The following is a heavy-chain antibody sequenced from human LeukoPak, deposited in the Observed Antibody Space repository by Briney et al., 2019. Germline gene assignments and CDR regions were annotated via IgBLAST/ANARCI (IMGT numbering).Heavy chain of an antibody. D-gene: IGHD5-18*01. Sequence: GRSLRLSCAAPGFTFSSYGMHWVRQAPGKGLEWVAVIWYDGSNKYYADSVKGRFTISRDNSKNTLYLQMNSLRAEDTAVYYCAKDRQGGYSYEYYFDYWGQGTLVTVSS. CDR2: IWYDGSNK. CDR3: AKDRQGGYSYEYYFDY. J-gene: IGHJ4*02. CDR1: GFTFSSYG. V-gene: IGHV3-33*06.